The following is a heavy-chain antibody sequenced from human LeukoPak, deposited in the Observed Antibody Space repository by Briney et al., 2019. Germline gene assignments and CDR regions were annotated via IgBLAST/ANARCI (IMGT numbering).Heavy chain of an antibody. CDR2: INHSGST. CDR1: GGSFSGYD. D-gene: IGHD1-14*01. CDR3: AGLIRPGWFDP. J-gene: IGHJ5*02. V-gene: IGHV4-34*01. Sequence: SETLSLTCALYGGSFSGYDWSWIRQPPGKGLEWIGEINHSGSTNYNPSLKSRVTISVDTSKNQFSLKLSSVTAADTAVYYCAGLIRPGWFDPWGQGTLVTVSS.